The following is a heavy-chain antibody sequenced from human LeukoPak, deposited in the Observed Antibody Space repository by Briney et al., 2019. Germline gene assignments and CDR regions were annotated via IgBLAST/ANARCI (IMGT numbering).Heavy chain of an antibody. CDR1: EFSFSTYW. D-gene: IGHD3-10*01. J-gene: IGHJ6*03. CDR3: ARSPAGDAWPPAYYMDV. CDR2: IKEDGTEK. V-gene: IGHV3-7*01. Sequence: GGSLRVSCAASEFSFSTYWMSWVRQAPGKGLEWVANIKEDGTEKYYVGSVKGRFTISRDNAKKSLYLQMNSLRDDDTAVYFCARSPAGDAWPPAYYMDVWGKGTTVTVSS.